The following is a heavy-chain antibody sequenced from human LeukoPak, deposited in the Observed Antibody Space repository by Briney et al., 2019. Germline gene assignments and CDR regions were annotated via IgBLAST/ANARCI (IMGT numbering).Heavy chain of an antibody. V-gene: IGHV4-61*02. Sequence: SETLSLTCTVSGDSISSGSYYWSWIRQPAGEGLEWIGRIYSSGRTHYSPSLKSRVAISVDTSKNRFSLRLSSVTAADTAVYYCARDLGGSYSSETWFDPWGQGTLVTVSS. J-gene: IGHJ5*02. CDR2: IYSSGRT. D-gene: IGHD1-26*01. CDR3: ARDLGGSYSSETWFDP. CDR1: GDSISSGSYY.